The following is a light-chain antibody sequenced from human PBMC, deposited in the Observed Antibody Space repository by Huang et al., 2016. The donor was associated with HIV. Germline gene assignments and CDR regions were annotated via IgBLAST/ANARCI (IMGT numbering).Light chain of an antibody. V-gene: IGKV3-15*01. CDR1: QSLTSN. CDR2: AAS. CDR3: QQYNNWPPWT. J-gene: IGKJ1*01. Sequence: EIVMTQSPATLSVSPGERATLSCRASQSLTSNLAWYQQKPGQAPRPLIYAASTRATGIPARVSGSGSGTEFTLSISSLQSEDFAVYYCQQYNNWPPWTFGQGTKVEIK.